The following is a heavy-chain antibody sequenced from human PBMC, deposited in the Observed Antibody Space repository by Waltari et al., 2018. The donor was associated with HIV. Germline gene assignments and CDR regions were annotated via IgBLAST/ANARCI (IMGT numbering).Heavy chain of an antibody. CDR2: IFYTGAT. D-gene: IGHD1-26*01. J-gene: IGHJ4*02. V-gene: IGHV4-39*02. Sequence: RRLQESGAGLVRPSETPSLKCKVSGVPIRSSSHCWGWVRQAPGRGMQWIYPIFYTGATYYNPSFKNRVSISIDVSKNLVSLNLRSVTAADTGLYFCARHPTMGAHFFDSWGQGTLVIVSS. CDR3: ARHPTMGAHFFDS. CDR1: GVPIRSSSHC.